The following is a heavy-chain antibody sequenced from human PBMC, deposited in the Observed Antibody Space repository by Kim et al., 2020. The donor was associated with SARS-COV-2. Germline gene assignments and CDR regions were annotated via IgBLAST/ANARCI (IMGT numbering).Heavy chain of an antibody. Sequence: SETLSLTCSVSCDSISSADHYWNWIRQQPGKGLEWIGYISYSGRTSYIPSLKSRVSISLETSKNQFSLRLNSVTAADTAVYYSARDLASGIVDYWGQGTLVTVSS. V-gene: IGHV4-31*03. D-gene: IGHD3-10*01. CDR2: ISYSGRT. CDR1: CDSISSADHY. J-gene: IGHJ4*02. CDR3: ARDLASGIVDY.